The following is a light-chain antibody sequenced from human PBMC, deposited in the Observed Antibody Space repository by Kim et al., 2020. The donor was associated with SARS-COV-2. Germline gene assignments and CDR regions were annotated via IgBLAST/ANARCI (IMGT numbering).Light chain of an antibody. V-gene: IGLV7-43*01. CDR2: STN. CDR3: LLHDGDTQLV. Sequence: GGTVTLTGAYSTGAVTSGYYPNWFQQKPGQAPRALIYSTNNKHSWTPARFSGSLLGGKAALTLSGVQPEDEAEYYCLLHDGDTQLVFGGGTKLTVL. J-gene: IGLJ3*02. CDR1: TGAVTSGYY.